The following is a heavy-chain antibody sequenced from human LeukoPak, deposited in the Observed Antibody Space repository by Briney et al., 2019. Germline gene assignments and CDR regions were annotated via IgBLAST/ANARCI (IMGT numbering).Heavy chain of an antibody. CDR3: AREVAVGIGAYNY. D-gene: IGHD6-13*01. Sequence: GGSLRLSCVASGFTFSSYYRSWVRQAPGKGLEWVATIKPDGQDKSSVDSVKGRFAISRDTAKNSLSLQVNCVSAEDTAVYYCAREVAVGIGAYNYWGQGTLVTVSS. CDR2: IKPDGQDK. CDR1: GFTFSSYY. V-gene: IGHV3-7*01. J-gene: IGHJ4*02.